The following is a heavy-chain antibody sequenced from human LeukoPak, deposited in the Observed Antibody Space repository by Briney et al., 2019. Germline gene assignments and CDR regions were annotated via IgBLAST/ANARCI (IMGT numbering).Heavy chain of an antibody. J-gene: IGHJ4*02. CDR2: MNPYTGKT. V-gene: IGHV1-8*03. CDR1: GYTFTNFD. Sequence: ASVKVSCKTSGYTFTNFDINWVRQATGQGLEWLGWMNPYTGKTGYAQKFQGRVTFTGDTSIRTAYMEVSSLTSEDTAVYYCARGDYWGQGTLVTVSS. CDR3: ARGDY.